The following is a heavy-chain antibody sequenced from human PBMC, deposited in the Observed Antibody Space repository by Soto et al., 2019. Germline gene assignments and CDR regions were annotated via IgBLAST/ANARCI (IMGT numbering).Heavy chain of an antibody. V-gene: IGHV3-7*01. CDR3: AKGPR. J-gene: IGHJ4*02. CDR1: GFTFSNIW. Sequence: LVESGAGLDQPGGSLRLSCAASGFTFSNIWMSWVRRSPEKGPEWVASISPDGGEIYYVDSVKGRFTISRDNTRNSLYLQMNSLRAEDTAVYYCAKGPRWGQGTLVTVSS. CDR2: ISPDGGEI.